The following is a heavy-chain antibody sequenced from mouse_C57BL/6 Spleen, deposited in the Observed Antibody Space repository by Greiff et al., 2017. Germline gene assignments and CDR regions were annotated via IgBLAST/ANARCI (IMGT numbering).Heavy chain of an antibody. J-gene: IGHJ2*01. V-gene: IGHV5-4*01. CDR2: ISDGGSYI. CDR1: GSTFSSYA. Sequence: EVQVVESGGGLVKPGGSLKLSCAASGSTFSSYAMSWVRQTPEKRLEWVATISDGGSYIYYPDNVKGRFTISRDNAKNNLYLKMDELEFEDRAMYDCAREGEGNCDYWGQGTTLTVSS. CDR3: AREGEGNCDY.